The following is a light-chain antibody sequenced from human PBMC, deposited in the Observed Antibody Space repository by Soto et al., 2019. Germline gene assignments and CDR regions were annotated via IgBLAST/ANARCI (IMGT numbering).Light chain of an antibody. CDR2: AAS. CDR1: QSISSTS. J-gene: IGKJ2*01. V-gene: IGKV3-20*01. CDR3: QQYFGSLYT. Sequence: SVLTQSPGTLSLSPGEGATLSCRTSQSISSTSLAWYQQRPGQAPRLLIYAASGRATGIPDRFSGSGSGTDFTLTISILEPEDVALYYCQQYFGSLYTFGQATKLEIK.